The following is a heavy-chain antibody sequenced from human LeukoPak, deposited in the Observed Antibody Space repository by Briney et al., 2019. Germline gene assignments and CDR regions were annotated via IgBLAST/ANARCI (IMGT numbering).Heavy chain of an antibody. D-gene: IGHD3-3*01. V-gene: IGHV1-69*01. CDR1: GGTFSSYA. J-gene: IGHJ4*02. CDR3: ARDRNDFWSGYLDY. Sequence: SVKVSCKASGGTFSSYAISWVRQAPGQGLEWMGGIIPIFGTANYAQKFQGRVTITAGESTSTAYMELSSLRSEDTAVYYCARDRNDFWSGYLDYWGQGTLVTVSS. CDR2: IIPIFGTA.